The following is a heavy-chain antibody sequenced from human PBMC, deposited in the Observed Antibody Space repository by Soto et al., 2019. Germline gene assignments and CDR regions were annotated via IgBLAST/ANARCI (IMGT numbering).Heavy chain of an antibody. V-gene: IGHV1-46*01. CDR2: FNPTGDTA. CDR3: ARGGRIVDTGIGYYYYHAMDV. Sequence: ASVKVSCKASGYTFTSYYIHWVRQAPGQGLEWMGIFNPTGDTASYAQKLQGRVTMTRDTPTGTAYMELGSLRSEDTAVYYCARGGRIVDTGIGYYYYHAMDVWGQGTTVTVSS. D-gene: IGHD5-18*01. CDR1: GYTFTSYY. J-gene: IGHJ6*02.